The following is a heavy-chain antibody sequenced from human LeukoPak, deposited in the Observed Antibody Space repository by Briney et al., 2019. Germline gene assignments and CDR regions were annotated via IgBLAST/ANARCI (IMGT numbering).Heavy chain of an antibody. CDR3: ATYDSDTGGIDP. Sequence: NTSETLSLTCTVSGGSISSSSYYWGWIRQPPGKGLEWIGSIYYSGSTYYNPSLKSRVTISVDTSKNQFSLKLSSVTAADTAVYYCATYDSDTGGIDPWGPGTLVTVSS. V-gene: IGHV4-39*07. CDR2: IYYSGST. J-gene: IGHJ5*02. CDR1: GGSISSSSYY. D-gene: IGHD3-10*01.